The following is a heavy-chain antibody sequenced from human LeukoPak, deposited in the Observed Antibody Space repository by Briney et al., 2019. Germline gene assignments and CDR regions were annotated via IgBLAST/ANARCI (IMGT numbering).Heavy chain of an antibody. CDR3: ARLGSGISDY. CDR2: INHSGST. D-gene: IGHD1-14*01. Sequence: SKTLSLTCAVYGGSFSDYYWSWIRQPPGEGLEWIGEINHSGSTNYNPSLKSRVTISVDTSKNQFSLKLSSVTAADTAVYYCARLGSGISDYWGQGTLVTVSS. CDR1: GGSFSDYY. J-gene: IGHJ4*02. V-gene: IGHV4-34*01.